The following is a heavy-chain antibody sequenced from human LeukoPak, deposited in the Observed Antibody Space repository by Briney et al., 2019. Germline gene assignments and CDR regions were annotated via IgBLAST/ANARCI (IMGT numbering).Heavy chain of an antibody. V-gene: IGHV3-66*01. CDR3: ARDAFDMVRGVINYYCGMDV. CDR2: IYSGGST. D-gene: IGHD3-10*01. CDR1: GFTVSSNY. Sequence: GGSLRLSCAASGFTVSSNYMSWVRPAPGKGLEWVSVIYSGGSTYYADSVKGRFTISRDNSKNTLYLQMNSLRAEDTAVYYCARDAFDMVRGVINYYCGMDVWGQGTTVTVSS. J-gene: IGHJ6*02.